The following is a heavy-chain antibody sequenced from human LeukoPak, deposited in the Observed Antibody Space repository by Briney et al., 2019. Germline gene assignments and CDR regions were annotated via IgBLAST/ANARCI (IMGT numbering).Heavy chain of an antibody. V-gene: IGHV4-34*01. CDR2: INHSGST. D-gene: IGHD6-6*01. Sequence: PSETLSLTCAVYGGSFSGYYWSWIRQPPGKGLEWIGEINHSGSTNYNPSLKSRVTISVDTSKNQFSLKLSSVTAEDTAVYYCAKGLGSSSRLSAFDIWGQGTMVTVSS. CDR1: GGSFSGYY. J-gene: IGHJ3*02. CDR3: AKGLGSSSRLSAFDI.